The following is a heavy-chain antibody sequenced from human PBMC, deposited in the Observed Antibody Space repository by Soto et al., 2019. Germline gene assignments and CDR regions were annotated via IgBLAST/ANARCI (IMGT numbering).Heavy chain of an antibody. CDR1: GFTFSSYG. D-gene: IGHD6-13*01. V-gene: IGHV3-33*01. CDR3: ARGWPIAAAGNYYYGMDV. Sequence: RLSCAASGFTFSSYGMHWVRQAPGKGLEWVAVIWYDGSNKYYADSVKGRFTISRDNSKNTLYLQMNSLRAEDTAVYYCARGWPIAAAGNYYYGMDVWGQGTTVTVSS. CDR2: IWYDGSNK. J-gene: IGHJ6*02.